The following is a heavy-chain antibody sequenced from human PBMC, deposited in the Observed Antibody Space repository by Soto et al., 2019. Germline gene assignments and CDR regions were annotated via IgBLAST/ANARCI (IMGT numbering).Heavy chain of an antibody. D-gene: IGHD3-10*01. CDR1: GGTFSSYT. V-gene: IGHV1-69*02. J-gene: IGHJ3*02. CDR2: IIPILGIA. CDR3: ALLWFGEAADAFDI. Sequence: QVQLVQSGAEVKKPGSSVKVSCKASGGTFSSYTISWVRQAPGKGLEWMGRIIPILGIANYAQKFQGRVTITADKSTSTAYMELSSLRSEDTAVYYCALLWFGEAADAFDIWGQGTMVTVSS.